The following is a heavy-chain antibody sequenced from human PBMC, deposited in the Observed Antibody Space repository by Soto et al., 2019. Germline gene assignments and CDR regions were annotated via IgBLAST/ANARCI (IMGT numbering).Heavy chain of an antibody. CDR2: IIPIFGTA. V-gene: IGHV1-69*13. D-gene: IGHD6-13*01. CDR1: GGTFSSYA. Sequence: SVKVSCKASGGTFSSYAISWVRQAPGQGLEWMGGIIPIFGTANYAQKFQGRVTITADESTSTAYMELSSLRSEDTAVYYCARERKQQLVLWYFDYWGQGTLGTVSS. CDR3: ARERKQQLVLWYFDY. J-gene: IGHJ4*02.